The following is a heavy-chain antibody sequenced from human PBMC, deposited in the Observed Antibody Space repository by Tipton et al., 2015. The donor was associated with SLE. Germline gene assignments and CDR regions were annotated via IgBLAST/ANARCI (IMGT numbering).Heavy chain of an antibody. J-gene: IGHJ5*02. D-gene: IGHD2-8*01. V-gene: IGHV3-23*01. CDR3: ARHDTNYGRNWFDP. CDR2: ISGSGGST. Sequence: SLRLSCAASGFTFSSYAMSWVRQAPGKGLEWVSAISGSGGSTYYADSVKGRFTISRDNSKNTLYLQMNSLRAEDTAVYYCARHDTNYGRNWFDPWGQGTLVTVSS. CDR1: GFTFSSYA.